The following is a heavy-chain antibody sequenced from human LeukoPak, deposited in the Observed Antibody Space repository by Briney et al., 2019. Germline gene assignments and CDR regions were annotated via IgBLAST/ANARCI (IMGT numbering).Heavy chain of an antibody. Sequence: SETLSLTCTVSGGSISSSSYYWGWTRQPPGKGLEWIGSIYYSGSTYYNPSLKSRVTISVDTSKNQFSLKLSSVTAADTAVYYCARGHTYDFWSGYYTDSVLSYWGQGTLVTVSS. CDR3: ARGHTYDFWSGYYTDSVLSY. D-gene: IGHD3-3*01. CDR1: GGSISSSSYY. J-gene: IGHJ4*02. V-gene: IGHV4-39*01. CDR2: IYYSGST.